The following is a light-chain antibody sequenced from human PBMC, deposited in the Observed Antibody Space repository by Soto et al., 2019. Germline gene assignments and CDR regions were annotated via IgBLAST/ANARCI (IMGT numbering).Light chain of an antibody. CDR3: LLYHGAAQV. Sequence: QAVVTQEPSLTVSPGGTVTLTCASSTGAVTSDYYPNWLQQKPGQAPRSLIHSTYTRHFGTPARFSGSLLGGKAALTVSDVQPEDEADYYCLLYHGAAQVFGGGTKVTVL. J-gene: IGLJ3*02. CDR2: STY. V-gene: IGLV7-43*01. CDR1: TGAVTSDYY.